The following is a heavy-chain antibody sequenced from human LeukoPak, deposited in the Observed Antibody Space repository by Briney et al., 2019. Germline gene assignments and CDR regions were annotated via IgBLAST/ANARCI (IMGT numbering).Heavy chain of an antibody. D-gene: IGHD1-20*01. Sequence: PGGSLRLSCAASGFTFSTYSMNWVRQAPGKGLEWVSYISKSSGNIYYADSVKGRFSISRDNSKNTLYLQMNNLRAEDTAVYYCAKEGGDTWTNFYFHYWGQGTLVTVSS. V-gene: IGHV3-48*01. J-gene: IGHJ4*02. CDR2: ISKSSGNI. CDR1: GFTFSTYS. CDR3: AKEGGDTWTNFYFHY.